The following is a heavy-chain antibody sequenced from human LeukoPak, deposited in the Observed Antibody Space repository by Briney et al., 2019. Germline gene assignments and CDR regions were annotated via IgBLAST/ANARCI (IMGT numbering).Heavy chain of an antibody. J-gene: IGHJ5*02. CDR1: GFTFSIYW. CDR2: IKQDGSEK. V-gene: IGHV3-7*01. D-gene: IGHD6-13*01. CDR3: ARESGIAAALDL. Sequence: GSLRLSCAASGFTFSIYWMSWVRQAPGKGLEWVANIKQDGSEKYYVDSVKGRFTISRDNAKNSLYLQMNSLRAEDTAVYYCARESGIAAALDLWGQGTLVTVSS.